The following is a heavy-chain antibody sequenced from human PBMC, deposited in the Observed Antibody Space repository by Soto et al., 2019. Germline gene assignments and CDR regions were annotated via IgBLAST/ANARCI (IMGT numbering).Heavy chain of an antibody. CDR1: GFTFSSYG. V-gene: IGHV3-30*03. CDR3: ATDQVRVVVAAAFDY. CDR2: ISYDGSNK. Sequence: QVQLVESGGGVVQPGRSLRLSCAASGFTFSSYGMHWVRQAPGKGLEWVAVISYDGSNKYYADSVKGPFTISRDNSKNTLYIQMNSLSAEDTAVYYCATDQVRVVVAAAFDYWGQGTLVTVYS. J-gene: IGHJ4*02. D-gene: IGHD2-15*01.